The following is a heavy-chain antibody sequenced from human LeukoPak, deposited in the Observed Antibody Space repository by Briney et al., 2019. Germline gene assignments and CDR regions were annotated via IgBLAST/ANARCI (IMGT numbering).Heavy chain of an antibody. CDR1: GGSISSYY. Sequence: KPSETLSLTCTVSGGSISSYYWSWIWQPPGKGLGWIGYIYYSGSTNYNPSLKSRVTISVDTSKNQFSLKLSSVTAADTAVYYCAREGLGYGDYGFDPWGQGTLVTVSS. CDR3: AREGLGYGDYGFDP. V-gene: IGHV4-59*01. J-gene: IGHJ5*02. CDR2: IYYSGST. D-gene: IGHD4-17*01.